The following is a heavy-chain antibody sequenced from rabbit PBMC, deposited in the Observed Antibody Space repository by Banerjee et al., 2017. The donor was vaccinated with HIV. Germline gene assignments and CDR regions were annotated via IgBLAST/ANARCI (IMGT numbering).Heavy chain of an antibody. V-gene: IGHV1S40*01. CDR3: VRDLHNNVGA. CDR1: GFSFSSSDY. D-gene: IGHD5-1*01. J-gene: IGHJ3*01. Sequence: QSLEESGGGLVKPEGSLTLTCTASGFSFSSSDYISWVRQAPGKGLEWIACIYTSSGSTWYASWVNGRFTISKTSSTTVTLQMTSLTAADTATYFCVRDLHNNVGAWGQGTLVTVS. CDR2: IYTSSGST.